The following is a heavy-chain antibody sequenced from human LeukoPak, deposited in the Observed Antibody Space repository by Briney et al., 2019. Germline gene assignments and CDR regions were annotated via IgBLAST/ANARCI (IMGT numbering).Heavy chain of an antibody. CDR2: ISSNGGST. Sequence: PGGSLRLSRTASGFSVSEIYMSWVRQAPGKGLEYVSAISSNGGSTYYANSVKGRFTISRDNSKNTLYLQMGSLRAEDMAVYYCARVDLGYCSSTSCYPRGYFDLWGRGTLVTVS. D-gene: IGHD2-2*01. V-gene: IGHV3-64*01. CDR1: GFSVSEIY. CDR3: ARVDLGYCSSTSCYPRGYFDL. J-gene: IGHJ2*01.